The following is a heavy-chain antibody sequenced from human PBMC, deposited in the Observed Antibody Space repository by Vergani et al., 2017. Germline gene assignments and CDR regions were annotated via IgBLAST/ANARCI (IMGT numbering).Heavy chain of an antibody. CDR1: EYSFGNYW. CDR2: IYPADSDT. CDR3: ARRATYTES. V-gene: IGHV5-51*03. J-gene: IGHJ5*02. Sequence: EVELVQSGPEMRKPGESLMISCKGSEYSFGNYWIGWVRQMPGKGLEWMGIIYPADSDTRYSPSFQGQVTISADRSISTAFLQWDGLKASDTALYYCARRATYTESWGQGTLVTVSS.